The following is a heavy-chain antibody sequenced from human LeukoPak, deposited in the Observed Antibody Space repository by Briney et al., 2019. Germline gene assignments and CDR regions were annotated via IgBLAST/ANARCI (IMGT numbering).Heavy chain of an antibody. Sequence: SAKVSCKASGGTFSSYAISWVRQAPGQGLEWMGGIIPIFGTANYAQKFQGRVTITTDESTSTAYMELSSLRSEDTAVYYCARLNTAMANFDYWGQGTLVTVSS. D-gene: IGHD5-18*01. CDR3: ARLNTAMANFDY. V-gene: IGHV1-69*05. CDR1: GGTFSSYA. J-gene: IGHJ4*02. CDR2: IIPIFGTA.